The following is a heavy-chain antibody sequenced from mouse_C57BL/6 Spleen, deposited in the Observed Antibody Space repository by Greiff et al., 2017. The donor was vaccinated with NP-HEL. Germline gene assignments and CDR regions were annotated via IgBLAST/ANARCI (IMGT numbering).Heavy chain of an antibody. V-gene: IGHV5-9*01. J-gene: IGHJ1*03. D-gene: IGHD1-1*01. Sequence: EVQLVESGGGLVKPGGSLKLSCAASGFTFSSYTMSWVRQTPEKRLEWVATISGGGGNTYYPDSVKGRFTISRDNAKNTLYLQMSSLRSEDTALYYCARNDYYGSRHWYFDVWGTGTTVTVSS. CDR3: ARNDYYGSRHWYFDV. CDR2: ISGGGGNT. CDR1: GFTFSSYT.